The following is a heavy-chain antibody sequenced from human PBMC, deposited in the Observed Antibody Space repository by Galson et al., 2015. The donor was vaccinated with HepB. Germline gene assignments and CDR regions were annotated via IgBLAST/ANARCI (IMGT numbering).Heavy chain of an antibody. CDR1: GFTFSSYA. J-gene: IGHJ4*02. CDR3: AKGDRRGPYQLLYYFDY. Sequence: SLRLSCAASGFTFSSYAMSWVRQAPGKGLEWVSAISGSGGSTYYADSVKGRFTISRDNSKNTLYLQMNSLRAEDTAVYYCAKGDRRGPYQLLYYFDYWGQGTLVTVSS. V-gene: IGHV3-23*01. CDR2: ISGSGGST. D-gene: IGHD2-2*01.